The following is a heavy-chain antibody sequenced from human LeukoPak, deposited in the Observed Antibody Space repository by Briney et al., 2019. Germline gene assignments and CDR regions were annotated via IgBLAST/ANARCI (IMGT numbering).Heavy chain of an antibody. CDR1: GLSISGQW. Sequence: PGGSLRLSCVASGLSISGQWMNWVRQAPGQGLEWVANIKHDGSEEYYVDSVKGRFTVSRDDGRNSVSLQMNNVRAEDTAVYYCGYTNNFYHWGQGTLVVVSS. J-gene: IGHJ4*02. CDR3: GYTNNFYH. CDR2: IKHDGSEE. V-gene: IGHV3-7*01. D-gene: IGHD3-16*02.